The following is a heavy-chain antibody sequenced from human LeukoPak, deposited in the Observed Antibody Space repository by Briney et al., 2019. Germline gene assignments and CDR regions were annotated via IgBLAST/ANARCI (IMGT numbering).Heavy chain of an antibody. D-gene: IGHD3-22*01. CDR2: IIPIFGTA. CDR3: ARGSGETGGYYYVY. V-gene: IGHV1-69*13. CDR1: GGSFSRYA. Sequence: ASVKVSCKASGGSFSRYAISWVRQAPGQGLEWMGGIIPIFGTANYAQKFQGRVTITADESTRTAYMELRTLRSEDTAIYYCARGSGETGGYYYVYWGRGTLVTVSS. J-gene: IGHJ4*02.